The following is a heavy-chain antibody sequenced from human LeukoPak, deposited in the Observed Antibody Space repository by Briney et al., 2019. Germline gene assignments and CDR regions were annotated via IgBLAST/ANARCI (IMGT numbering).Heavy chain of an antibody. D-gene: IGHD3-10*01. V-gene: IGHV3-21*01. CDR1: GFTFSSYS. Sequence: PGGSLRLSCAASGFTFSSYSMNWVRQAPGKGLEWISSISSSSSYIYYADSVKGRFTISRDNAKSSLYLQMNSLRAEDTAVYYCARDVHYYGSGSLDYWGQGTLVTVSS. CDR3: ARDVHYYGSGSLDY. J-gene: IGHJ4*02. CDR2: ISSSSSYI.